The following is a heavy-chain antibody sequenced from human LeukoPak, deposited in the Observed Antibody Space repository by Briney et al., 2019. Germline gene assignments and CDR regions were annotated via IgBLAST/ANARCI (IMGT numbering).Heavy chain of an antibody. CDR1: GGTFSSYA. Sequence: ASVKVSCKASGGTFSSYAISWVRQAPGQGLEWMGRIIPILGIANYAQKFQGRVTITADKSTSTAYMELSSLRSEDTAVYYCARYSGYDSFSLAYDYWGQGTLVTVSS. D-gene: IGHD5-12*01. J-gene: IGHJ4*02. V-gene: IGHV1-69*04. CDR2: IIPILGIA. CDR3: ARYSGYDSFSLAYDY.